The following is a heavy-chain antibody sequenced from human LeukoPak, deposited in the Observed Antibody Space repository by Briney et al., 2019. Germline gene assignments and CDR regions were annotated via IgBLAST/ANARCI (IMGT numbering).Heavy chain of an antibody. CDR2: IIPIFGTA. Sequence: SVKVSCKASGGTFSSYAISLVRQAPGQGLEWMGGIIPIFGTANYAQKFQGRVTITADESTSTAYMELSSLRSEDTAVYYRARVPCSGGSCYSVGHNWFDPWGQGTLVTVSS. CDR3: ARVPCSGGSCYSVGHNWFDP. J-gene: IGHJ5*02. V-gene: IGHV1-69*01. CDR1: GGTFSSYA. D-gene: IGHD2-15*01.